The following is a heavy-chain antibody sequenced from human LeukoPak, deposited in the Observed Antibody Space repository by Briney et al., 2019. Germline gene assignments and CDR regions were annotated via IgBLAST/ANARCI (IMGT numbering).Heavy chain of an antibody. CDR1: GFTFGDYA. J-gene: IGHJ4*02. Sequence: GGSLRLSCTASGFTFGDYAMSWFRQAPGKGLEWVGFIRSKAYGGTTEYAASVKGRFTISRDDSKSIAYLQMNSLKTEDTAVYYCTRFLYYYDSSGYSHDFDYWGQGTLVTVSS. D-gene: IGHD3-22*01. CDR3: TRFLYYYDSSGYSHDFDY. V-gene: IGHV3-49*03. CDR2: IRSKAYGGTT.